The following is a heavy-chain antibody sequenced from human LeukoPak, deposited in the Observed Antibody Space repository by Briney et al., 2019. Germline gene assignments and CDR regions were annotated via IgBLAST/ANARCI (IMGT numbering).Heavy chain of an antibody. CDR3: ARGSDSPSPHAFDI. CDR2: IWYDGSNK. CDR1: GSTFSSYG. V-gene: IGHV3-33*01. Sequence: GGSLRLSCAASGSTFSSYGMHWVRQAPGKGLEWVAVIWYDGSNKYYADSVKGRFTISRDNSKNTLYLQMNSLRAEDTAVYYCARGSDSPSPHAFDIWGQGTMVTVSP. J-gene: IGHJ3*02.